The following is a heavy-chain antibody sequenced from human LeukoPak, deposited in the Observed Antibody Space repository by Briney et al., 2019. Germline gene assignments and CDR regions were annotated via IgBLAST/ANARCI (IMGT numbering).Heavy chain of an antibody. CDR1: GFTFSSYD. V-gene: IGHV3-30*18. D-gene: IGHD2-2*01. J-gene: IGHJ4*02. CDR2: ISYDGSNK. Sequence: TGRSLRLSCAASGFTFSSYDMHWVRQAPGKGLEWVAVISYDGSNKYYADSVKGRFTISRDNSKNTLYLQMNSLRAEDTAVYYCAKDTGSGYCSSTSCYAHFDYWGQGTLVTVSS. CDR3: AKDTGSGYCSSTSCYAHFDY.